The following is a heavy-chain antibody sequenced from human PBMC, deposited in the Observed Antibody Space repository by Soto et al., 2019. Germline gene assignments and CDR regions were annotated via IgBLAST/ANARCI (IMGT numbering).Heavy chain of an antibody. CDR2: ISYDGSDI. CDR3: AKDSRDCSTTTCHYSLNNWFDP. Sequence: GGSLRLSCAASGFTFSSYGMHWVRQAPGKGLEWVAVISYDGSDIFYADSVKGRFTVSRDNSENTLHLQMNSLKTEDTAVYYCAKDSRDCSTTTCHYSLNNWFDPWGQGILVTVSS. D-gene: IGHD2-2*01. J-gene: IGHJ5*02. V-gene: IGHV3-30*18. CDR1: GFTFSSYG.